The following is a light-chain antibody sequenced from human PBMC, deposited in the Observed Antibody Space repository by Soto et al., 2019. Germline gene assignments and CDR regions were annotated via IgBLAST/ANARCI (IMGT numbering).Light chain of an antibody. CDR1: QSVSTY. V-gene: IGKV3-11*01. J-gene: IGKJ1*01. CDR2: DVS. Sequence: EIVLTQSPATLSLSPGERATLSCRASQSVSTYLAWYQQKPGQAPRLLIYDVSKRATGIPARFSGSGSGTDFTLTIGSLEPEDFAVYYCQQRGNWPWTFGQGTKVETK. CDR3: QQRGNWPWT.